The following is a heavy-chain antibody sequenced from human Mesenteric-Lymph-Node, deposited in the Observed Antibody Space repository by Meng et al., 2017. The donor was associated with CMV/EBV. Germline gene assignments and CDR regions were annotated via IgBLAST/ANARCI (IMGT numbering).Heavy chain of an antibody. V-gene: IGHV3-30*02. D-gene: IGHD2-2*01. Sequence: GESLKISCVASGFTFSVYDMHWVRQAPGKGLEWVAFTRYDGNDIFYVDSVKGRFTISRDISKHTLFLQMNSLRAEDTAVYYCARDLYQLLSSYGMDVWGQGTTVTVSS. J-gene: IGHJ6*02. CDR2: TRYDGNDI. CDR1: GFTFSVYD. CDR3: ARDLYQLLSSYGMDV.